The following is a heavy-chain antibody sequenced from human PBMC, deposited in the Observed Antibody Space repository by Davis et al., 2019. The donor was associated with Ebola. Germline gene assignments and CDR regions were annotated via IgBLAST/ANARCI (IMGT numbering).Heavy chain of an antibody. Sequence: ASVKVSCKASGYTFTNYYMHWVRQAPGQGLEWMGIIKPIGDDTTYAQKFQGRVTMTEDTSTDTAYMELSSLRSEDTAVYYCATDRGYCSGGSCYPRTYGMDVWGQGTTVTVSS. CDR1: GYTFTNYY. J-gene: IGHJ6*02. CDR3: ATDRGYCSGGSCYPRTYGMDV. CDR2: IKPIGDDT. D-gene: IGHD2-15*01. V-gene: IGHV1-46*01.